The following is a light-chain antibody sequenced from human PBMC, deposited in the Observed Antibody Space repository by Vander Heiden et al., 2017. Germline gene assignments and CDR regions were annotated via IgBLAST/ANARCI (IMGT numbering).Light chain of an antibody. CDR2: DAS. V-gene: IGKV1-13*02. J-gene: IGKJ4*01. Sequence: AIQLTQSPSSLSASVGDRVTITCRASQGISSALAWYQQKPGKAPKLLIYDASSLESGVPSRFSGSGSGTDFTLTISSLQPEDFATYYRQQFNSYPVFGGGTKVEIK. CDR1: QGISSA. CDR3: QQFNSYPV.